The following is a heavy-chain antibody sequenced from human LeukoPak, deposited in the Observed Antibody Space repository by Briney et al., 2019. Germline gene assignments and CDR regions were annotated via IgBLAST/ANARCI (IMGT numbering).Heavy chain of an antibody. D-gene: IGHD2-15*01. CDR2: IYSTGIT. V-gene: IGHV4-4*07. J-gene: IGHJ5*02. CDR1: GGSINSYY. CDR3: ARDLVCSGANCFSVWFDP. Sequence: SETLSLTCTVSGGSINSYYWSWIRQSAGKGLEWIGRIYSTGITDYNPSLKSRVSMSIDMSKNQFSLKVYSVTAAHTALYFCARDLVCSGANCFSVWFDPWGQGTLVTVSS.